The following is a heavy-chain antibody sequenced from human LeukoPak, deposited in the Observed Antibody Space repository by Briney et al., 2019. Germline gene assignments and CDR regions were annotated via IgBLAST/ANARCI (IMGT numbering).Heavy chain of an antibody. D-gene: IGHD3-22*01. V-gene: IGHV4-59*01. Sequence: SETLSLTCTVSGGSISSYYWSWIRQPPGKGLEWIGYIYYSGSTNYNPSLKSRVTISVDTSKNQFSLKLSSVTAADTAVYYCARDFPLYDSSGYPLGYWGQGTLVTVSS. J-gene: IGHJ4*02. CDR1: GGSISSYY. CDR2: IYYSGST. CDR3: ARDFPLYDSSGYPLGY.